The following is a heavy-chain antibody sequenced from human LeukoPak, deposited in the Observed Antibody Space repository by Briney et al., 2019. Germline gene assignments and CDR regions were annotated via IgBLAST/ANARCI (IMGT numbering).Heavy chain of an antibody. Sequence: GGSLRLSCAASGFTFSSYGMHWVRQAPGKGLEWVAFIRYDGSNKYYADSVKGRFTISRDNSKNTLYLQMNSLRAEDTAVYYCAKGDAPDIVLMVYAMFDYWGQGTQVTVSS. CDR2: IRYDGSNK. J-gene: IGHJ4*02. V-gene: IGHV3-30*02. CDR3: AKGDAPDIVLMVYAMFDY. CDR1: GFTFSSYG. D-gene: IGHD2-8*01.